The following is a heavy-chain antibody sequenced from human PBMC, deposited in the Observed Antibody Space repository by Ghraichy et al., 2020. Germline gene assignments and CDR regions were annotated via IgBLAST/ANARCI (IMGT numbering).Heavy chain of an antibody. D-gene: IGHD6-19*01. CDR3: AKLDNTGYSSGWYYFDY. CDR2: ISGSGGST. V-gene: IGHV3-23*01. J-gene: IGHJ4*02. CDR1: GFTFSSYA. Sequence: GGSLRLSCAASGFTFSSYAMSWVRQAPGKGLEWVSAISGSGGSTYYADSVKGRFTISRDNSKNTLYLQMNSLRAEDTAVYYCAKLDNTGYSSGWYYFDYWGQGTLVTVSS.